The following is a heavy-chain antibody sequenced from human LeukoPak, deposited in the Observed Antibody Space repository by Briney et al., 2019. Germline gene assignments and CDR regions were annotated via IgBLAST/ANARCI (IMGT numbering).Heavy chain of an antibody. CDR2: IRYDGSNK. Sequence: GGSLRLSCAASGFTFSSYGMHWVRQAPGKGLEWVAFIRYDGSNKYYADSVKGRFTISRDNSKNTLYLQMSSLRAEDTALYYCARVDIVVVVAALDYWGQGTLVTVSS. CDR3: ARVDIVVVVAALDY. D-gene: IGHD2-15*01. V-gene: IGHV3-30*02. J-gene: IGHJ4*02. CDR1: GFTFSSYG.